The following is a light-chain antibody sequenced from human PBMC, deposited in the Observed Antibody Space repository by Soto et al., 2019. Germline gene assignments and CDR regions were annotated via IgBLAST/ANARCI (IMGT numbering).Light chain of an antibody. V-gene: IGKV3-15*01. CDR1: QTVGTN. Sequence: VMTQSPSSLSVCPVERATLSCSASQTVGTNLAWYQQKPGQAPRLLIDGASTRATGIPARFSGTGSGTEFHLTISSLQSEDFAVYYCQQYENWSLTFGPGTKVDIK. CDR2: GAS. J-gene: IGKJ3*01. CDR3: QQYENWSLT.